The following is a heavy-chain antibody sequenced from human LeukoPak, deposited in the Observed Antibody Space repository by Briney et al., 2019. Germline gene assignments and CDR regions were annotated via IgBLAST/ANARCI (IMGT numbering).Heavy chain of an antibody. CDR2: ISSGGSTK. J-gene: IGHJ4*02. Sequence: GGSLRLSCAASGFSFSDHYMSWIRQAPGKGLEWVSYISSGGSTKYYADSVKGRFTISRDNAKNSLYLQMNSLRAEDTAVYYCARDSTSNTAMMYYFDYWGQGTLVTVSS. D-gene: IGHD5-18*01. V-gene: IGHV3-11*01. CDR3: ARDSTSNTAMMYYFDY. CDR1: GFSFSDHY.